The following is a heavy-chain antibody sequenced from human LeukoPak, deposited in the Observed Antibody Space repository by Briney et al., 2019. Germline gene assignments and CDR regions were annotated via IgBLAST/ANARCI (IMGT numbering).Heavy chain of an antibody. V-gene: IGHV3-7*03. CDR3: ARINSGIDLGDAYDL. CDR1: GCTFNKYW. Sequence: GGSLRLSCAASGCTFNKYWMTWVRQAPGKGLEWVANIKQDGSEKYYVDSVKGRFTISRDNAKNSLHLQMNSLRAGDTGVYYCARINSGIDLGDAYDLWRQPTKATVSS. J-gene: IGHJ3*01. CDR2: IKQDGSEK. D-gene: IGHD1-26*01.